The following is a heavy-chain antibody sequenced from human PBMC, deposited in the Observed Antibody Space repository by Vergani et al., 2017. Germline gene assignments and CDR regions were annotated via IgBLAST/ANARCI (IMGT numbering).Heavy chain of an antibody. V-gene: IGHV1-46*01. D-gene: IGHD6-6*01. CDR2: INPSGGST. J-gene: IGHJ4*02. Sequence: QVQLVQSGAEVKKPGASVKVSCKASGYTFTSYYMHWVRQAPGQGLEWMGIINPSGGSTSYAQKFQGRVTMTTDTSTSTAYMELRSLRSDDTAVYYCARDIVAARPLSPKNFDYWGQGTLVTVSS. CDR3: ARDIVAARPLSPKNFDY. CDR1: GYTFTSYY.